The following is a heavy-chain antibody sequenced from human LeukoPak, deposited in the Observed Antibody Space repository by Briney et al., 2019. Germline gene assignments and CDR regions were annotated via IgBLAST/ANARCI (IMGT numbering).Heavy chain of an antibody. CDR3: AKDRTAGYDGLVDY. Sequence: GGSLRLSCAASGFTVSSNYMSWVRQAPGKGLEWVSVIYSGGSTYHADSVKGRFTISRDNSKNTLYLQMNSLRAEDTAVYYCAKDRTAGYDGLVDYWGQGTLVTVSS. CDR2: IYSGGST. V-gene: IGHV3-66*01. D-gene: IGHD5-12*01. J-gene: IGHJ4*02. CDR1: GFTVSSNY.